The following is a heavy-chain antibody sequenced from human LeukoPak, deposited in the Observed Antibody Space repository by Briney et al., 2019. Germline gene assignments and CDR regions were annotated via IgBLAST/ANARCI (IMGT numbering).Heavy chain of an antibody. Sequence: PGGSLRLSCAASGFTFSTYGMSWVRHAPGRGLEWVSLIVGSGDSTYYADSVKGRFTISRDNSKNTLYLRMNSLRADDTAVYYCAKEGPGGGGYFDDWGQGTLVTVSS. J-gene: IGHJ4*02. CDR3: AKEGPGGGGYFDD. D-gene: IGHD3-16*01. CDR1: GFTFSTYG. V-gene: IGHV3-23*01. CDR2: IVGSGDST.